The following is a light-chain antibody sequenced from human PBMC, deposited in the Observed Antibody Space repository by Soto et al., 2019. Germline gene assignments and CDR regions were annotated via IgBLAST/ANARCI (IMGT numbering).Light chain of an antibody. J-gene: IGKJ1*01. Sequence: DIQMTQSPSILSASLGDSVTITCRASQIITSWLAWYQQKPGKAPKLLISDVSNLESGVPSRFSGSGYGTEFTLTISSLQPDDVAIYYCQQYNDYSWTFGQGTKVDIK. CDR2: DVS. CDR1: QIITSW. CDR3: QQYNDYSWT. V-gene: IGKV1-5*01.